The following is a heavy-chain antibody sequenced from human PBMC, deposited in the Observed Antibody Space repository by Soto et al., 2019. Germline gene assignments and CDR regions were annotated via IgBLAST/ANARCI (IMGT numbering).Heavy chain of an antibody. J-gene: IGHJ5*02. CDR2: ISDSGTT. Sequence: EVQLLDSGGGLVQRGGSLRLSCAASGFTFRTYAMSWVRQAPGKGLERVSTISDSGTTYYANSVKGRFTISRDNSRNTLDLQMNSLRVEDTAVYYCAKGGEGSCSRTSCLYFSDSWGQGTLVTVSS. CDR1: GFTFRTYA. CDR3: AKGGEGSCSRTSCLYFSDS. D-gene: IGHD2-2*01. V-gene: IGHV3-23*01.